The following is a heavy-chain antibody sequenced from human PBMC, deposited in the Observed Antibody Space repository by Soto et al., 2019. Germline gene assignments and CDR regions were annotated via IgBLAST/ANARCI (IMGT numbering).Heavy chain of an antibody. CDR2: SIPIQGTA. J-gene: IGHJ6*03. V-gene: IGHV1-69*08. CDR3: AKSLVFVNHAYMDV. Sequence: VQLVQSGAEVKKPGPSVKVSCEASGGTFTSYIFTWVRQAPGQGLEWMGRSIPIQGTADYALKFQDRVTMTADQSTNRAYMELRSLRPDATAVYYCAKSLVFVNHAYMDVWGKGTTVTVSS. D-gene: IGHD3-16*01. CDR1: GGTFTSYI.